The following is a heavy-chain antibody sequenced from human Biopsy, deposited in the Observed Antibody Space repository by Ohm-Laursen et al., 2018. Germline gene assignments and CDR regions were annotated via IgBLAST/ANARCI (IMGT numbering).Heavy chain of an antibody. CDR2: ISSGGRA. D-gene: IGHD3-3*01. V-gene: IGHV4-59*02. J-gene: IGHJ4*02. Sequence: PSETLSLTCTVSGDSVTKYYWNWIRQPPGKGLQVIGYISSGGRAKYNPSLKSRLTISLDTSKNQLSLRLSSVTAADSAIYYCARERQFRFLEGAFDYWGQGILVTVSS. CDR1: GDSVTKYY. CDR3: ARERQFRFLEGAFDY.